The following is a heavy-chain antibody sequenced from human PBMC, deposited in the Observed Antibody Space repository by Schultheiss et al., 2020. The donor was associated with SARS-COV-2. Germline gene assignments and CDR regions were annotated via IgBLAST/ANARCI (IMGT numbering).Heavy chain of an antibody. V-gene: IGHV3-13*01. CDR1: GFTFSSYD. D-gene: IGHD1-26*01. J-gene: IGHJ5*02. Sequence: GGSLRLSCAASGFTFSSYDMHWVRQATGKGLEWVSAIGTAGDTYYPGSVKGRFTISRDNARNTIYLQMNSLRVEDTAVYYCARPLAGGQFKSHSWFDPWGQGTLVTVSS. CDR3: ARPLAGGQFKSHSWFDP. CDR2: IGTAGDT.